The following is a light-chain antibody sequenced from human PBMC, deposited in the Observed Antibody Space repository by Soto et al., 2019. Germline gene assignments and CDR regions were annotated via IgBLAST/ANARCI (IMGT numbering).Light chain of an antibody. CDR1: SKYSSYA. CDR2: LNSDGSH. V-gene: IGLV4-69*01. J-gene: IGLJ1*01. CDR3: QTWGTGIHYV. Sequence: QCVLTQSPSASASLGASVKLTCTLSSKYSSYAIAWHQQQPEKGPRYLMKLNSDGSHSKGDGIPDRFSGSSSGAERYLTISSLQSEDEADYYCQTWGTGIHYVFGTGTKVTAL.